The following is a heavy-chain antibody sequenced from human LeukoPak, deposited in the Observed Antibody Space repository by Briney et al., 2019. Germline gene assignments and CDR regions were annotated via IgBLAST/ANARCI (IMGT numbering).Heavy chain of an antibody. J-gene: IGHJ3*02. CDR2: ISSSSSTI. V-gene: IGHV3-48*01. Sequence: GGSLGLSCAASGFTFTSYSVNWVRQAPGKGLEWVSYISSSSSTIYYADPVKGRFTISRDNAKNSLYLQMNSLRAEDTAVYYCARESSSSWYRSDAFDIWGQGTMVTVSS. CDR1: GFTFTSYS. CDR3: ARESSSSWYRSDAFDI. D-gene: IGHD6-13*01.